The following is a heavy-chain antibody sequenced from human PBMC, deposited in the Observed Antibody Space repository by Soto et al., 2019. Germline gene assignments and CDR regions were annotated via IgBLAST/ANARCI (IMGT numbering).Heavy chain of an antibody. Sequence: TLSLTCTVSGGSISSGGYYWGWIRQPPGKGLEWIGTIYHSGSTYYNPSLKSRVTISVDTSKNQFSLKLSSVTAADTAVYYCARALYCSGGSCSPLRGMDVWGQGTTVTVSS. D-gene: IGHD2-15*01. CDR1: GGSISSGGYY. J-gene: IGHJ6*02. V-gene: IGHV4-39*07. CDR2: IYHSGST. CDR3: ARALYCSGGSCSPLRGMDV.